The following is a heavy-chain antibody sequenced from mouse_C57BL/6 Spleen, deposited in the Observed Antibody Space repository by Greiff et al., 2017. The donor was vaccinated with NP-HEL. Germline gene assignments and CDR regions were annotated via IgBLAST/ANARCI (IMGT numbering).Heavy chain of an antibody. CDR3: ARVKDGYVMDY. D-gene: IGHD2-2*01. Sequence: QVQLQQPGAELVMPGASVKLSCKASGYTFTSYWMHWVKQRPGQGLEWIGEIDPSDSYTNYNQKFKGKSTLTVDKSSSTAYMQLSSLTSEDSAVYYFARVKDGYVMDYWGQGTSVTVSS. V-gene: IGHV1-69*01. CDR1: GYTFTSYW. CDR2: IDPSDSYT. J-gene: IGHJ4*01.